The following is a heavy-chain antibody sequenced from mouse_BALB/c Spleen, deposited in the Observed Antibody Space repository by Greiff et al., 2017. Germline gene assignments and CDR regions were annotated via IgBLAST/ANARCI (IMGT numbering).Heavy chain of an antibody. V-gene: IGHV1-5*01. CDR1: GYSFTSYW. CDR3: TTYGNYVWFAY. Sequence: VQLQQSGTVLARPGASVKMSCKASGYSFTSYWMHWVKQRPGQGLEWIGAIYPGNSDTSYNQKFKGKAKLTAVTSASTAYMELSSLTNEDSAVYYCTTYGNYVWFAYWGQGTLVTVSA. J-gene: IGHJ3*01. CDR2: IYPGNSDT. D-gene: IGHD2-1*01.